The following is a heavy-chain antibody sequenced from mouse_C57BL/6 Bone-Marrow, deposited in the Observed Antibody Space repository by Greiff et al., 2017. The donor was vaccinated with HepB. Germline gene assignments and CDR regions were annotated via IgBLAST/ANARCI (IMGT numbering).Heavy chain of an antibody. CDR3: AIDAGDYYGSSYYWYFEV. D-gene: IGHD1-1*01. Sequence: EVNVVESGGGLVQSGRSLRLSCATSGFTFSDFYMEWVRQAPGKGLEWIAASRNKANDYTTEYSASVKGRFIVSRDTSQSILYLQMNALRAEDTAIYYCAIDAGDYYGSSYYWYFEVWGTGTTVTVSS. CDR1: GFTFSDFY. V-gene: IGHV7-1*01. CDR2: SRNKANDYTT. J-gene: IGHJ1*03.